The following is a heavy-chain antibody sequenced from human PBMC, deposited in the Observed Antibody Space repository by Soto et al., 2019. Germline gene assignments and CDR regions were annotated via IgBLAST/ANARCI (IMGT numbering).Heavy chain of an antibody. D-gene: IGHD2-21*02. J-gene: IGHJ6*02. Sequence: PGGSLRLSCAASGFPVSSNYMSWVRQAPGKGLEWVSVIYSGGSIYYADPVKGRFTISRDNSKNTLYLQMNSLRAEDTAVYYCVSGGVVVTAVDYYYYYGMDVWGQGTTVTVSS. V-gene: IGHV3-53*01. CDR2: IYSGGSI. CDR1: GFPVSSNY. CDR3: VSGGVVVTAVDYYYYYGMDV.